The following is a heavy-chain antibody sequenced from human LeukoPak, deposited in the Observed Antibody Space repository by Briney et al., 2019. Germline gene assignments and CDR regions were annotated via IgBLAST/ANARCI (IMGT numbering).Heavy chain of an antibody. CDR3: AREGQGFYFDY. J-gene: IGHJ4*02. V-gene: IGHV3-7*03. Sequence: PGGSLRLSCAASGFTFSSYSMNWVRQAPGKGLEWVANIKQDGSEKYYVDSVKGRFTISRDNAKNSLYLQMNSLRAEDTAVYYCAREGQGFYFDYWGQGILVTVSS. CDR1: GFTFSSYS. CDR2: IKQDGSEK.